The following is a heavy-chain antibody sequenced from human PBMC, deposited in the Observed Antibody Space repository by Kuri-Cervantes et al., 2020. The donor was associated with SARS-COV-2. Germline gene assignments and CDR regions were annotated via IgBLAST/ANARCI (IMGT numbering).Heavy chain of an antibody. CDR1: AYTFTSYG. CDR2: INKGNT. V-gene: IGHV1-18*01. Sequence: ASVKVSCNASAYTFTSYGISWVRQAPGQGLQWMGWINKGNTKYAQKFQGRVTMTTDTSTRTAYMELKSLSADDTAMYYCARDWGPYYQDTNGFLLYCDYWGQGTLVTGAS. J-gene: IGHJ4*02. D-gene: IGHD3-22*01. CDR3: ARDWGPYYQDTNGFLLYCDY.